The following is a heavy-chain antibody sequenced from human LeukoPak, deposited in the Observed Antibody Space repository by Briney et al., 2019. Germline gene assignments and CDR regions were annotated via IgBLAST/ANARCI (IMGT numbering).Heavy chain of an antibody. CDR1: GGTFSSYA. CDR3: ASRDYAVSRSIYYYYMDV. Sequence: SVKVSCKASGGTFSSYAISWVRQAPGQGLEWMGGIIPIFGTANYAQKFQGRVTITADKSTSTAYMELSSLRAEDTAVYYCASRDYAVSRSIYYYYMDVWGKGTTVTVSS. CDR2: IIPIFGTA. V-gene: IGHV1-69*06. J-gene: IGHJ6*03. D-gene: IGHD4-17*01.